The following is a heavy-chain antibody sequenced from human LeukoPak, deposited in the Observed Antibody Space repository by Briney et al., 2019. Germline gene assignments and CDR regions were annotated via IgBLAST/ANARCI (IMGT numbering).Heavy chain of an antibody. J-gene: IGHJ4*02. D-gene: IGHD6-6*01. CDR2: ITSSSTYV. CDR3: ARGRDSSSSYPGY. V-gene: IGHV3-21*01. CDR1: GFSFSTYN. Sequence: GGSLRLSCEASGFSFSTYNMNWVRQAPGKRLEWISSITSSSTYVFYADSVRGRFTISRDNAKNSLYLQIDSLRAEDTAVYYCARGRDSSSSYPGYWGQGTLVTVSS.